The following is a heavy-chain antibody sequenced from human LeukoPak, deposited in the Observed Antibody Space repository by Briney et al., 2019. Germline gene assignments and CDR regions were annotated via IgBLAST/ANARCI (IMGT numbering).Heavy chain of an antibody. CDR1: GFTFSSYA. Sequence: GGSLRLSCAASGFTFSSYAMSWVRQVPGKRLEWVSVISGSGDNTYYADSVKGRFTISRDNAKNSLYLQMNSLRAEDTAVYYCARAPHYYDSSGAFDIWGQGTMVTVSS. CDR3: ARAPHYYDSSGAFDI. V-gene: IGHV3-23*01. CDR2: ISGSGDNT. J-gene: IGHJ3*02. D-gene: IGHD3-22*01.